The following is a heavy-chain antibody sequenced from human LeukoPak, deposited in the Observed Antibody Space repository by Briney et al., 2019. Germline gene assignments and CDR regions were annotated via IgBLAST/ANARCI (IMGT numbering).Heavy chain of an antibody. CDR3: ARDKAYSSYTTPFDS. J-gene: IGHJ4*02. Sequence: SETLSLTCTVSGGSISSYYWSWIRQPAGKGLEWIGRIYTSGSSNYNPFLKSRVTMSVDTSKNQFSLKLTSVTAADTAVYYCARDKAYSSYTTPFDSWGQGTLVTVSS. CDR2: IYTSGSS. CDR1: GGSISSYY. V-gene: IGHV4-4*07. D-gene: IGHD6-19*01.